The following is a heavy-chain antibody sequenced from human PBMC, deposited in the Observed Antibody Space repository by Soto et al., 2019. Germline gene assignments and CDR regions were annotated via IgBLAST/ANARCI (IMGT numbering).Heavy chain of an antibody. CDR1: GFTFSSYA. V-gene: IGHV3-23*01. Sequence: GGSLRLSCAASGFTFSSYAMSWVRQAPGKGLEWVSAISGSGGSTYYADSVKGRFTISRDNSKNTLYLQMNSLRAEDTAVYYCAKDQYYDFWSPFDYFQHWGQGTLVTVSS. J-gene: IGHJ1*01. CDR3: AKDQYYDFWSPFDYFQH. CDR2: ISGSGGST. D-gene: IGHD3-3*01.